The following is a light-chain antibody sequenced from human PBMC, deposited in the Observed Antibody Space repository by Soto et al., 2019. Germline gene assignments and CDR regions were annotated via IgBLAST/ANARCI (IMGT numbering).Light chain of an antibody. J-gene: IGLJ3*02. CDR3: SSYTSSSTLRV. CDR1: SSDIGGYNY. V-gene: IGLV2-14*01. Sequence: QSALTQPASVSGSPGQSITISCTGTSSDIGGYNYVSWYQQHPGEAPKLVIYEVSNRPSGVSNRFSGSKSGNTASLTISGLQAEDEADYYCSSYTSSSTLRVFGGGTKLTVL. CDR2: EVS.